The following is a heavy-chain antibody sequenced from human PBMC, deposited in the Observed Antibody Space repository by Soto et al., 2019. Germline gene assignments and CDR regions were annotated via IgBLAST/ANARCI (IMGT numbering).Heavy chain of an antibody. J-gene: IGHJ4*02. Sequence: GASVKVSCKAPGYTFISYAIHWVRQAPGQRLEWMGWINAGNGNTKYSQKFQGRVTITRDTSASTAYMELTSLRSEDTAVYYCARELQGLYYFDYWGQGTLVTGSS. CDR2: INAGNGNT. CDR1: GYTFISYA. V-gene: IGHV1-3*01. CDR3: ARELQGLYYFDY. D-gene: IGHD2-15*01.